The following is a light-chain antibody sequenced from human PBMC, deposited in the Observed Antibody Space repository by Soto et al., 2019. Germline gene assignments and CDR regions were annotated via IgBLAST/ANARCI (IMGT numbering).Light chain of an antibody. CDR3: QQYNTFPPST. CDR1: QSVTNW. V-gene: IGKV1-5*03. Sequence: DIQMTQSPSTLSASVGDRVTITCRASQSVTNWLAWYQQKPGKAPKPLIYKASNLESGVPSRFSASGSGTELSLTISSLQPDDFATYYCQQYNTFPPSTFGQGTKLEIK. J-gene: IGKJ2*01. CDR2: KAS.